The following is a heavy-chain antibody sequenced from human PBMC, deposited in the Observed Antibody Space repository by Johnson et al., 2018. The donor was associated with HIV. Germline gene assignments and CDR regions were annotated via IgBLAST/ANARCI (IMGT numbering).Heavy chain of an antibody. CDR1: GFTFSNSA. V-gene: IGHV3-30-3*01. J-gene: IGHJ3*02. CDR3: ARDRSLWFRELWPRDAFDM. D-gene: IGHD3-10*01. Sequence: QVLLVESGGGLVKPGGSLRLSCAASGFTFSNSAMHWVRQAPGKGLEWVAVISYDGDNIYYADSVKGRFTISRHNSKNTLYLQMNSLRVADTAVYYCARDRSLWFRELWPRDAFDMWGQGTKITVSS. CDR2: ISYDGDNI.